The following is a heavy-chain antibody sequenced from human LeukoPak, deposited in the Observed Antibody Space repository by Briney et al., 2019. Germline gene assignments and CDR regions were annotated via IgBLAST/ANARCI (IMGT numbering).Heavy chain of an antibody. CDR2: IVSVLRVL. CDR1: GGMVSPFS. J-gene: IGHJ4*02. V-gene: IGHV1-69*04. CDR3: PRATTVTNFGSLDY. Sequence: LVRLSCKPAGGMVSPFSITWVRQAAGHGLECWGRIVSVLRVLDYAQTFQGRVTLTSDKSTNTAYMELTGLTDRDTAVYYCPRATTVTNFGSLDYWGKGTRVTVSS. D-gene: IGHD4-17*01.